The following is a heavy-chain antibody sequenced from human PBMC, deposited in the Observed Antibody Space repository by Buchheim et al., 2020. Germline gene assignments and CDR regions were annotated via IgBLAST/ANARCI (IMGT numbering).Heavy chain of an antibody. CDR1: GFTFSSYG. Sequence: QVQLVESGGGVVQPGRSLRLSCAASGFTFSSYGMHWVRQAPGKGLEWVAVISYAGSNKYYEDSVKGRFTISRDNSKITLYLQMNSLRAEDTAVYYCAKDPGYDSSGYIDYWGQGTL. J-gene: IGHJ4*02. CDR2: ISYAGSNK. CDR3: AKDPGYDSSGYIDY. V-gene: IGHV3-30*18. D-gene: IGHD3-22*01.